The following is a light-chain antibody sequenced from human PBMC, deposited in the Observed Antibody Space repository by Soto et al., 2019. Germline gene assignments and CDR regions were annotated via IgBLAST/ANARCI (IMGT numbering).Light chain of an antibody. Sequence: DIVMTQSPLSLPVTPGEPASISCRSSQSLLQSDGYTYLDWYLQRPGQSPQLLIYLGSSRASGVPDRFSGSGSGTDFTLIISRVEAEDVGVYYCAQGLQTPYTFGQGTKLEIK. CDR3: AQGLQTPYT. CDR2: LGS. CDR1: QSLLQSDGYTY. J-gene: IGKJ2*01. V-gene: IGKV2-28*01.